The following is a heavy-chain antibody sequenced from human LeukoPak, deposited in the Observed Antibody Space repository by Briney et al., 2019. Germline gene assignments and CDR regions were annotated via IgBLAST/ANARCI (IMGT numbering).Heavy chain of an antibody. CDR3: ARRAGVPAAMRFDY. CDR2: INWNGGST. J-gene: IGHJ4*02. D-gene: IGHD2-2*01. Sequence: GGSLRLSCAASGFTFDDYGMSWVRQAPGKGLEWVSGINWNGGSTGYADSVRGRFTISRDKAKNSLYLQMNSLRAEDTALYYCARRAGVPAAMRFDYGGQGTLVTVSS. V-gene: IGHV3-20*04. CDR1: GFTFDDYG.